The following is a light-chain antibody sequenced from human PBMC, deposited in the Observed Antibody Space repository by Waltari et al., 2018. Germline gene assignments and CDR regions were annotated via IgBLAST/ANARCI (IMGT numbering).Light chain of an antibody. J-gene: IGKJ4*01. V-gene: IGKV3D-15*01. CDR3: QQYNRWPPLT. Sequence: EVVMTQSPATLSVSPGERATLSCRASQSIATDLAWYQHKPGQAPRLLLYHASTRATAIPTMFRGSVSATDDTQTISGLQSEDSAVYYGQQYNRWPPLTFGGGTKVEI. CDR2: HAS. CDR1: QSIATD.